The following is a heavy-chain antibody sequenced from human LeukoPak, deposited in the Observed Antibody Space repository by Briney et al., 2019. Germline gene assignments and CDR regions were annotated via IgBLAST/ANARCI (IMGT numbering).Heavy chain of an antibody. Sequence: GGSLRLSCAASGFTFSTYWMHWVRQAPGKGLVWVSRINSDGSTNYADSVKGRFTISRDNAKNTLYLQMNSLRAEDTAVYYCAKIGRTGTTYWGQGTLVTVSP. D-gene: IGHD1-1*01. J-gene: IGHJ4*02. CDR3: AKIGRTGTTY. CDR2: INSDGST. V-gene: IGHV3-74*01. CDR1: GFTFSTYW.